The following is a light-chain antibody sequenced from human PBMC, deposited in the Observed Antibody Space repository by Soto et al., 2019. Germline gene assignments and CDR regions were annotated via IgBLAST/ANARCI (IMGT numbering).Light chain of an antibody. CDR3: QQYGSSPLT. CDR1: QSVSSSY. CDR2: GAS. Sequence: EIVLTQSPGTLSLSPGERATLSCRASQSVSSSYLAWYQQKPGQAPRLLIYGASSRATGIPDRFSGSGSGTDFTLPLSRLDPEDFAVYYFQQYGSSPLTFGGGTKVEIK. V-gene: IGKV3-20*01. J-gene: IGKJ4*01.